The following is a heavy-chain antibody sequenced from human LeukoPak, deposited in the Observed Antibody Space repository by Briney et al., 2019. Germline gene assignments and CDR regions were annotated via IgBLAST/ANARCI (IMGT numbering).Heavy chain of an antibody. V-gene: IGHV1-2*02. CDR2: INPNSGGT. Sequence: ASVKVSCKASGYTFTGYYMHWVRQAPGQGLEWMGWINPNSGGTNYAQKLQGRVTMTTDTSTSTAYMELRSLRSDDTAVYYCARDLFCSGGSCYRTDAFDIWGQGTMVTVSS. D-gene: IGHD2-15*01. J-gene: IGHJ3*02. CDR1: GYTFTGYY. CDR3: ARDLFCSGGSCYRTDAFDI.